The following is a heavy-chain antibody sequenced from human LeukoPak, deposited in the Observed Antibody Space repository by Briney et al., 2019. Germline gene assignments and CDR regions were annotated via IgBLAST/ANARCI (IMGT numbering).Heavy chain of an antibody. CDR1: GGSISSSSYY. J-gene: IGHJ6*02. CDR2: IYYSGST. Sequence: PSETLSLTCTVSGGSISSSSYYWGWIRQPPGKGLEWIGSIYYSGSTYYNPSLKSRVTISVDTSKNQFSLKLSSMTAADTAVYYCARHLVPAPPFLYYYYGMDVWGQGTTVTVSS. CDR3: ARHLVPAPPFLYYYYGMDV. V-gene: IGHV4-39*01. D-gene: IGHD2-2*01.